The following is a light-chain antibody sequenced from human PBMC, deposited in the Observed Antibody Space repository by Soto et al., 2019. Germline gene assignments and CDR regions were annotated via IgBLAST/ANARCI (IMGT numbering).Light chain of an antibody. V-gene: IGKV1-5*01. CDR3: HQYYGYPYT. Sequence: DIQMTQSPSTLSASIGDRITITCRASQNINTWLAWYQQKPRRAPKVMIYDTYSLESGVPSRISGSGSGTEFILTISSLQLDDFATYYCHQYYGYPYTFGQGTKLEIK. CDR1: QNINTW. J-gene: IGKJ2*01. CDR2: DTY.